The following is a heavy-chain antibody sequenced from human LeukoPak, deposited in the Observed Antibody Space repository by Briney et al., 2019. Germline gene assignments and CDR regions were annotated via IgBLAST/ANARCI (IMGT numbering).Heavy chain of an antibody. CDR2: TSGSGGST. V-gene: IGHV3-23*01. CDR3: AKDLRASDSSGYYADY. J-gene: IGHJ4*02. CDR1: GFTFSSYG. Sequence: PGGSLRLSCAASGFTFSSYGMSWVRQAPGKGLEWVSATSGSGGSTYYADSVKGRFTISRDNSKNTLYLQMNSLRAEDTAVYYCAKDLRASDSSGYYADYWGQGTLVTVSS. D-gene: IGHD3-22*01.